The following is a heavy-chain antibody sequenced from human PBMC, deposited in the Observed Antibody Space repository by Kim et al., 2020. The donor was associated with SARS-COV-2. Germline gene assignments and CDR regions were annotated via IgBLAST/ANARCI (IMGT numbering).Heavy chain of an antibody. CDR3: ARVYYVIDY. J-gene: IGHJ4*02. D-gene: IGHD3-10*01. Sequence: DYADSVRGRFTTSRYSSKNTLYLQMNSVRAEDSALYYCARVYYVIDYWGQGTQVTVSS. V-gene: IGHV3-23*01.